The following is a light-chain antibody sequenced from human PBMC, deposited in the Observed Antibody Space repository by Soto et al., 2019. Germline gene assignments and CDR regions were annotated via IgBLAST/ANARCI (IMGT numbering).Light chain of an antibody. J-gene: IGLJ1*01. CDR2: EVN. Sequence: QSALAQPASVSGSPGQSITISCTGTSSDVGSYNLVSWYQHHPGKAPKFMIYEVNKRPSGISNRFSGSKSGNTASLTISGLQAEDEADYYCCSYASSSPYVFGTGTKVTVL. CDR3: CSYASSSPYV. CDR1: SSDVGSYNL. V-gene: IGLV2-23*02.